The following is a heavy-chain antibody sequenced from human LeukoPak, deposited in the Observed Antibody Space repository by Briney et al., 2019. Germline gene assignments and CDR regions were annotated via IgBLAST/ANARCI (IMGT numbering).Heavy chain of an antibody. V-gene: IGHV4-4*02. CDR3: ARDRRGSTSCCAFGY. CDR2: IYHSGST. J-gene: IGHJ4*02. D-gene: IGHD2-2*01. CDR1: GGSISSSNW. Sequence: SGTLSLTCAVSGGSISSSNWWSWVRQPPGKGLEWIGEIYHSGSTNYNPSLKSRVTISVDKSKNQFSLKLSSVTAADTAVYYCARDRRGSTSCCAFGYWGQGTLVTVSS.